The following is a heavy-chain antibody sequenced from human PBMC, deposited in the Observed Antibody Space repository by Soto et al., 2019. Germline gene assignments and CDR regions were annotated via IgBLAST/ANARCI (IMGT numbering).Heavy chain of an antibody. CDR2: INHSGST. V-gene: IGHV4-34*10. Sequence: SETLSLTCAVYGGSFSGCYWSWIRQPPGKGLEWIGEINHSGSTHYNPSLQSRLTMSVDTSKNQFSLNLTSVTAAYTAIYYCATSNTTCPGCYSWGQGTLVTVSS. CDR1: GGSFSGCY. J-gene: IGHJ5*02. D-gene: IGHD3-10*01. CDR3: ATSNTTCPGCYS.